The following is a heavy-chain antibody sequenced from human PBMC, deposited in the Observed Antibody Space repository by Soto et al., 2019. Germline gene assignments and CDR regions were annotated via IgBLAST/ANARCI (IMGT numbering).Heavy chain of an antibody. CDR1: GYSISSGYY. Sequence: SETLSLTCAVSGYSISSGYYWGWIRQPPGKGLEWIGSIYHSGSTYYNPSLKSRVTISVDTSKNQFYLKLSSVTAADTAVYYCARAPRELLYDSSGYYFRWFDPWGQGTLVTVSS. D-gene: IGHD3-22*01. J-gene: IGHJ5*02. V-gene: IGHV4-38-2*01. CDR2: IYHSGST. CDR3: ARAPRELLYDSSGYYFRWFDP.